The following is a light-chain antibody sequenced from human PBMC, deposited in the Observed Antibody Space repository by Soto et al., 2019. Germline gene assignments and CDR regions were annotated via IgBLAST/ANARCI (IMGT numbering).Light chain of an antibody. CDR2: KAS. CDR1: QTISSW. Sequence: DIEMTQYPSTLSVSVGDRVTITCRASQTISSWLDWYQQKPGKAPKLLIYKASTLKSGVPSRLRGSGSGTEFTLTISSLQTDDFATYYCQHYNSYPEAFGQGTKVDIK. CDR3: QHYNSYPEA. J-gene: IGKJ1*01. V-gene: IGKV1-5*03.